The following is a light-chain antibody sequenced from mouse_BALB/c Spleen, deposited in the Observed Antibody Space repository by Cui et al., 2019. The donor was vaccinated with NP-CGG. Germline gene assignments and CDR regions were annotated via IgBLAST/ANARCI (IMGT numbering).Light chain of an antibody. CDR3: ALWYNNHWM. V-gene: IGLV1*01. CDR1: TGAVTTSNY. CDR2: GTN. Sequence: QAVVNPESALTTSHGDTATITCHSSTGAVTTSNYANWVQAKPDHLFTGLIGGTNNRAPGVPARFSGSLIGDKAALTITGAQTEDEAIYFCALWYNNHWMFGGGTKLTVL. J-gene: IGLJ1*01.